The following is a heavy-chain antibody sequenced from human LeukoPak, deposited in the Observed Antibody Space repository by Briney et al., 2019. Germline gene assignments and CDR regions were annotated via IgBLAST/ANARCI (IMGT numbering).Heavy chain of an antibody. CDR3: ARVLAAAGSNWFDP. CDR2: ISSSSSYI. D-gene: IGHD6-13*01. V-gene: IGHV3-21*01. CDR1: GFTFSSYS. J-gene: IGHJ5*02. Sequence: PGGSLRLSCAASGFTFSSYSMNWVRQAPGKGLEWASSISSSSSYIYYADSVKGRFTTSRDNAKNSLHLQMNSLRAEDTAVYYCARVLAAAGSNWFDPWGQGTLVTVSS.